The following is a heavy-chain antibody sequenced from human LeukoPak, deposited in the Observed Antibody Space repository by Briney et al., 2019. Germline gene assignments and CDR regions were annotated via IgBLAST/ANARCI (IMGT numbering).Heavy chain of an antibody. CDR3: AKDLSQMATII. D-gene: IGHD5-24*01. Sequence: GGSLRLSCAASGFTFAGHAMSWVRQAPGKGLEWVSSISGSGLSTYYADSVKGHFTISRDNSDNTLYLQMNSLRAEDTAVYYCAKDLSQMATIIGGQGTLVTVSS. J-gene: IGHJ4*02. V-gene: IGHV3-23*01. CDR2: ISGSGLST. CDR1: GFTFAGHA.